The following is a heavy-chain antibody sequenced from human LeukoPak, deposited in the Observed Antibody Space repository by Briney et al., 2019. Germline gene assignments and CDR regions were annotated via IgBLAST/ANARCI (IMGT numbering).Heavy chain of an antibody. CDR3: ARRPQSYYYYYMDV. J-gene: IGHJ6*03. CDR2: INHSGST. D-gene: IGHD4-11*01. V-gene: IGHV4-34*01. CDR1: GGSFSGYY. Sequence: PSETLSLTCAVYGGSFSGYYWSWIRQPPGKGLEWIGEINHSGSTNYNPSLKSRVTISVDTSKNQFSLKLSSVTAADTAVYYCARRPQSYYYYYMDVWGKGTTVTISS.